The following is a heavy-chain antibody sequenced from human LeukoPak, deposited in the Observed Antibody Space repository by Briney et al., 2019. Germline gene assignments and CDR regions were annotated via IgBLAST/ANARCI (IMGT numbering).Heavy chain of an antibody. Sequence: SQTLSLTCTVSDDSINNGAYYWSWIRQHPGKGLEWIGYIYNTGSRYYNPSLKSRLTISVDTSQNQFSLKLSSVTAADTAVYYCASSRPGTHPFDPWGQGTLVTVSS. D-gene: IGHD3-10*01. CDR1: DDSINNGAYY. CDR2: IYNTGSR. CDR3: ASSRPGTHPFDP. J-gene: IGHJ5*02. V-gene: IGHV4-31*03.